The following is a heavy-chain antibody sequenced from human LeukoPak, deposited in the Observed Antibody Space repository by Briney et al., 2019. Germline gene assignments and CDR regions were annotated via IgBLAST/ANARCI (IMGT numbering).Heavy chain of an antibody. J-gene: IGHJ4*02. CDR3: VKDSSSGSYFDY. D-gene: IGHD3-10*01. CDR2: ISSNGGST. V-gene: IGHV3-64D*06. CDR1: GFTFSRYA. Sequence: GGSLRLSCSASGFTFSRYAMHWVRQAPGKGLVYVSAISSNGGSTYYADSVKGRFTISRDNSRNTLHLQMSSLRVEDTAVYYCVKDSSSGSYFDYWGQGTLVTVSS.